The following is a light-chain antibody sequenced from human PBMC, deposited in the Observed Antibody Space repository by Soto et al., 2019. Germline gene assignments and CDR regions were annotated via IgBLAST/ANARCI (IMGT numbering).Light chain of an antibody. V-gene: IGKV1-39*01. CDR2: AAS. J-gene: IGKJ1*01. Sequence: DIQMTQSPSSLSASVGDRVTITCRASQSISSYLNWYQQKPGKAPKLLIYAASSLQSGVPSRFTGRGSGTDFPLPISSLQPEDFATYYCQQRYSTPWTFGQGTKGEIK. CDR1: QSISSY. CDR3: QQRYSTPWT.